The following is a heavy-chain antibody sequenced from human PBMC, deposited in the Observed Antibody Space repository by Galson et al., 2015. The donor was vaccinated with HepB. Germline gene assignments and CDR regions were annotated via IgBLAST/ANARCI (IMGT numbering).Heavy chain of an antibody. V-gene: IGHV3-48*04. D-gene: IGHD2-2*01. Sequence: SLRLSCAASGFTFSSYSMNWVRQAPGKGLEWVSYISSSSSTIYYADSVKGRFTISRDNAKNSLYLQMNSLRAEDTAVYYCVKRYCSSTSCLNFGYYGMDVWGQGTTVTVSS. J-gene: IGHJ6*02. CDR1: GFTFSSYS. CDR2: ISSSSSTI. CDR3: VKRYCSSTSCLNFGYYGMDV.